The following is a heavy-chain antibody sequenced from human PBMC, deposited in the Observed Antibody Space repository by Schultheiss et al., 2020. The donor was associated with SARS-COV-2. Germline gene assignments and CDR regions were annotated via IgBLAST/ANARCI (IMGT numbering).Heavy chain of an antibody. J-gene: IGHJ4*02. CDR3: ARVSSNYDYVWGSYRGRLDD. D-gene: IGHD3-16*02. Sequence: SETLSLTCTVSGGSISSYYWSWIRQPPGKGLEWIGYIYYSGSTNYNPSLKSRVTISVDKSKNQFSLKLSSVTAADTAVYYCARVSSNYDYVWGSYRGRLDDWGQGTLVTVSS. V-gene: IGHV4-59*12. CDR2: IYYSGST. CDR1: GGSISSYY.